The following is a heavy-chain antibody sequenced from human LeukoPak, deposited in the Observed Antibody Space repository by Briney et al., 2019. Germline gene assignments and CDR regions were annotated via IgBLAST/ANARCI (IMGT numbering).Heavy chain of an antibody. V-gene: IGHV3-23*01. D-gene: IGHD4-11*01. CDR2: ISGSGGTT. Sequence: GGSLRLSCSASGFTFSSYAMSWVRQAPGKGLEWVSSISGSGGTTYYTDSVKGRFTISRDNSKNTLYLQMNSLRDEDTAVYYCAKDSTTTQVRYNCFGPWGQGTLVTVSS. CDR3: AKDSTTTQVRYNCFGP. CDR1: GFTFSSYA. J-gene: IGHJ5*02.